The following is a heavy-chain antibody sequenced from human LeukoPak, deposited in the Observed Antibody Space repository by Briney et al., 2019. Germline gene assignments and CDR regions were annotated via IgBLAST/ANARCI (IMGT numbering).Heavy chain of an antibody. J-gene: IGHJ4*02. Sequence: PPETLSLTCAVYGGSFSGYYWSWIRQPPGKGLEWIGEINHSGSTNYNPSLKSRVTISVDTSKNQFSLKLSSVTAADTAVYYCARQSGGWPSFDYWGQGTLVTVSS. V-gene: IGHV4-34*01. CDR3: ARQSGGWPSFDY. CDR2: INHSGST. CDR1: GGSFSGYY. D-gene: IGHD2-15*01.